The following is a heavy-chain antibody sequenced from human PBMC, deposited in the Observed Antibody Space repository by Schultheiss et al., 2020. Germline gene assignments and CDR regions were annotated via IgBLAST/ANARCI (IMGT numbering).Heavy chain of an antibody. V-gene: IGHV3-30-3*01. CDR1: GFTFSSYA. CDR3: AKDWVRYCSSTSCEPYYYYGMDV. CDR2: ISYDGSNK. J-gene: IGHJ6*02. Sequence: GGSLRLSCAASGFTFSSYAMHWVRQAPGKGLEWVAVISYDGSNKYYADSVKGRFTISRDNSKNTLYLQMNSLRAEDTAVYYCAKDWVRYCSSTSCEPYYYYGMDVWGQGTTVTVSS. D-gene: IGHD2-2*01.